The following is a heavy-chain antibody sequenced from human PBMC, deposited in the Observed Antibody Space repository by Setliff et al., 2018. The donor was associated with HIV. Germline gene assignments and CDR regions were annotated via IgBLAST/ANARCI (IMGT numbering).Heavy chain of an antibody. CDR2: INTDGRTT. V-gene: IGHV3-74*01. J-gene: IGHJ4*02. D-gene: IGHD3-16*01. CDR1: GFTLSNYW. Sequence: PGGSLRLSCAASGFTLSNYWMHWVRQAPGKGLVWVSRINTDGRTTSYADSVQGRFTISRDNAKNTLYLQMNSLRAEDTALYYCARDRRASQYYLDYWGQGTLVTVSS. CDR3: ARDRRASQYYLDY.